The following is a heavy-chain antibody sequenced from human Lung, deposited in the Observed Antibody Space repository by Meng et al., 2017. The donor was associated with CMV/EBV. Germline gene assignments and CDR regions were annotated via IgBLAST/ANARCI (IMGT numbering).Heavy chain of an antibody. CDR3: ARPSGVIENAFDV. Sequence: GGSLRLXXMASGYSFTNYWIGWVRQTPGKGLEWMGIIYPGDSGSRYSPSFQGQVTFSVDKSVSTAYLQWSSLRASDTGIYYCARPSGVIENAFDVWGQGTMVXVSS. V-gene: IGHV5-51*01. CDR1: GYSFTNYW. J-gene: IGHJ3*01. D-gene: IGHD2-21*01. CDR2: IYPGDSGS.